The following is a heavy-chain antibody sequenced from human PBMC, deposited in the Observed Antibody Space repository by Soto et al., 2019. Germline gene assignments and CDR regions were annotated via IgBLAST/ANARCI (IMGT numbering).Heavy chain of an antibody. V-gene: IGHV4-31*03. CDR3: ARDRVRRDNKPYGMDV. Sequence: QVQLQESGPGLVKPSQTLSLTCTVSGDSIASGPYYWTWIRQHPGQGLEWIGNIFYTGSTYYNPSLQSRVSISVDTSKNQFSLRLTSVTAADTAIYYCARDRVRRDNKPYGMDVWGQGTTVTVSS. CDR1: GDSIASGPYY. D-gene: IGHD2-21*01. CDR2: IFYTGST. J-gene: IGHJ6*02.